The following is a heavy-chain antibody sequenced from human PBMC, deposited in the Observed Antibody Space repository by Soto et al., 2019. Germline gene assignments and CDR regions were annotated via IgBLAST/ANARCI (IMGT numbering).Heavy chain of an antibody. D-gene: IGHD1-26*01. Sequence: SETLSLTCSVSGGSISRYYWSWIRQPPGKGLEWIGYIYFSGSTSYNPSLKSRVSISVDTSRNQFSLKLSSVTVADTAVYYCARRGSWGSHEFDYWGQGTLVTVSS. CDR2: IYFSGST. CDR3: ARRGSWGSHEFDY. CDR1: GGSISRYY. J-gene: IGHJ4*02. V-gene: IGHV4-59*08.